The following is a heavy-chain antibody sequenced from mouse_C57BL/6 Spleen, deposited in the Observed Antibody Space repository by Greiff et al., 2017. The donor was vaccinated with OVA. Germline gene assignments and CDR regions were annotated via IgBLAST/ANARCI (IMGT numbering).Heavy chain of an antibody. CDR2: INPYSGGT. D-gene: IGHD6-1*01. V-gene: IGHV1-19*01. Sequence: VQLKESGPVLVKPGASVKMSCKASGYTFTDYYMNWVKQSPGKSLEWIGVINPYSGGTSYNQKFKGKATLTVDKSSSTAYMELNSLTSEDSAVYYCAIRSYTFAYWGQGTMVTVSA. J-gene: IGHJ3*01. CDR3: AIRSYTFAY. CDR1: GYTFTDYY.